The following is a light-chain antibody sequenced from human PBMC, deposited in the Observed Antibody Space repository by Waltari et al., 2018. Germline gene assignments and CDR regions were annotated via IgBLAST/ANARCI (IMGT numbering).Light chain of an antibody. V-gene: IGKV4-1*01. J-gene: IGKJ1*01. CDR3: QQYYSTPQT. Sequence: DIVMTQSPHSRAVSLGQRATINYNSSQSILFRSTNKNYLAWYQQKSGQPPKLLIYWASTRESGVPDRFSGSGSGTDFTLTISRLQAEDVAVYYCQQYYSTPQTFGQGTKVEMK. CDR2: WAS. CDR1: QSILFRSTNKNY.